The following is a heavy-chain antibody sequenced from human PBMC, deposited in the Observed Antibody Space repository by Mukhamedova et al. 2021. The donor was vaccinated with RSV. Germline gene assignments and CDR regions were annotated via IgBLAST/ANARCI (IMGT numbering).Heavy chain of an antibody. CDR2: ISSSGSTI. J-gene: IGHJ4*02. CDR3: ARVGSSWYPFDY. D-gene: IGHD6-13*01. V-gene: IGHV3-48*03. Sequence: ISSSGSTIYYADSVKGRFTISRDNAKNSLYLQMNSLRAEDTAVYYCARVGSSWYPFDYWGQGTLVTVSS.